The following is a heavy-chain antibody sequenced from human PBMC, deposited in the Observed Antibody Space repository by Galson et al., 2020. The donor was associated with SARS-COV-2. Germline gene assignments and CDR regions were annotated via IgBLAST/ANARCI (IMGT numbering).Heavy chain of an antibody. D-gene: IGHD2-8*01. J-gene: IGHJ6*02. CDR2: ISYDGSNK. CDR3: ARSMCYYYGRDV. Sequence: GGSLRLSCAASGFTFSSYGMHWVRQAPGKGLEWVAVISYDGSNKYYADSVKGRFTISRDNSKNTLYLQMNSLRAEDTAVYYCARSMCYYYGRDVWGRGPTGTVSS. CDR1: GFTFSSYG. V-gene: IGHV3-33*01.